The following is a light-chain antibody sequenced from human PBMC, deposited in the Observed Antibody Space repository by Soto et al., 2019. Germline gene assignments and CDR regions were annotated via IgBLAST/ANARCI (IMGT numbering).Light chain of an antibody. CDR2: LNSDGSH. CDR1: SGHNSYA. V-gene: IGLV4-69*01. J-gene: IGLJ3*02. Sequence: QLVLTQPPSASASLGASVKLTCTLSSGHNSYAIAWHQQQQEKGPRYLMKLNSDGSHSKGDGIPDRFSGSSSGAERYLTISSLQSEDEADYYCQTWSTDIRVFGGGTKLTVL. CDR3: QTWSTDIRV.